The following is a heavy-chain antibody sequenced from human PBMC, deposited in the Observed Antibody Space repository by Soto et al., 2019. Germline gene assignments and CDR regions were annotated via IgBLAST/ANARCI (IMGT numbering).Heavy chain of an antibody. D-gene: IGHD2-15*01. V-gene: IGHV1-3*01. CDR3: ARGIATGQREH. Sequence: ASVKVSCKASGYTFTRYTMSWVRQAPGQRLEWMGWINPDNGNTKSSQKFQDRVIITRDTSASTAYMDLSSLRSEDTAVYYCARGIATGQREHWGEGTMVTVSA. CDR1: GYTFTRYT. J-gene: IGHJ4*02. CDR2: INPDNGNT.